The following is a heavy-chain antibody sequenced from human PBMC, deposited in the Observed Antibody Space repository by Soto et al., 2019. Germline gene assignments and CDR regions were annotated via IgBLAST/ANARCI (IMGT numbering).Heavy chain of an antibody. Sequence: SVKVSCKASGGTFSSYAISWVRQAPGQGLEWMGGIIPIFGTANYAQKFQGRVTITADESTSTAYMELSSLRSEDTAVYYCARVRQYCGGDCGSYYYYGMDVWGQGTTVTVSS. CDR1: GGTFSSYA. D-gene: IGHD2-21*02. J-gene: IGHJ6*02. V-gene: IGHV1-69*13. CDR2: IIPIFGTA. CDR3: ARVRQYCGGDCGSYYYYGMDV.